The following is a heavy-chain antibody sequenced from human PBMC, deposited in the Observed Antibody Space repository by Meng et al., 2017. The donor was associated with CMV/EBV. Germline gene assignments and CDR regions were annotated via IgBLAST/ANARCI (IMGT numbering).Heavy chain of an antibody. J-gene: IGHJ5*02. V-gene: IGHV4-34*01. CDR2: LNHSGST. Sequence: VQLSQRGARLLKPPEALSRTAAVYGGSFSGSYWSWLRQPPGKGLVWIGELNHSGSTNYHPSLKSRVTISVDTSKNQFSLKLSSVTAADTAVYYCARGGNWFDPWGQGTLVTVSS. CDR3: ARGGNWFDP. CDR1: GGSFSGSY.